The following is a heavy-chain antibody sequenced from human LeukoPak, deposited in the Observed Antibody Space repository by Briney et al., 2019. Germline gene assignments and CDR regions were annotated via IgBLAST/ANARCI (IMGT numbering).Heavy chain of an antibody. V-gene: IGHV4-34*01. D-gene: IGHD5-12*01. CDR3: ARRGIWIQWNFEY. CDR1: GGSFNDYY. CDR2: INQGGST. Sequence: SETLSLTCAVEGGSFNDYYWSWVRQSPEKGLEWAAEINQGGSTIYNPSLKNRVTMSIDTTRKHISLQLASLTAADTAVYFCARRGIWIQWNFEYWGQGVLVTVSS. J-gene: IGHJ4*02.